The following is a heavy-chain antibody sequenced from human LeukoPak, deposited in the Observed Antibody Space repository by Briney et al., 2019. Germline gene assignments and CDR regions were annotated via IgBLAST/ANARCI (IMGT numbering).Heavy chain of an antibody. J-gene: IGHJ6*02. D-gene: IGHD3-9*01. CDR1: GFTFSSRC. CDR2: INTDGSTT. V-gene: IGHV3-74*01. CDR3: ARDISRTMDV. Sequence: GGSLRLSCVASGFTFSSRCMHWVRQAPGKGLVWVSIINTDGSTTRYADFVEGRFTISRDNARNTLYLEMNSLRVEDTAVYFCARDISRTMDVWGQGTTVTV.